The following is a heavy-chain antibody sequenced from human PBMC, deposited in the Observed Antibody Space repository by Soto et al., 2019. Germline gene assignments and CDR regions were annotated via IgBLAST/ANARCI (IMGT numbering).Heavy chain of an antibody. D-gene: IGHD6-13*01. CDR1: GFTVSSNY. J-gene: IGHJ4*02. CDR3: ARVSRQQLVDY. V-gene: IGHV3-53*01. CDR2: IYSGGST. Sequence: GGSLRLSCAASGFTVSSNYMSWVRQAPGMGLEWVSVIYSGGSTYYADSVKGRFTISRDNSKNTLYLQMNSLRAEDTAVYYCARVSRQQLVDYWGQGTLVTVSS.